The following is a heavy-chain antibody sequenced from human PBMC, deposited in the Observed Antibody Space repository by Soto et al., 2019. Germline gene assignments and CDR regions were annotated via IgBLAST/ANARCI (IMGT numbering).Heavy chain of an antibody. V-gene: IGHV4-34*01. CDR3: ARGQLRYSYAFDY. CDR1: GGSFRGYY. D-gene: IGHD5-18*01. J-gene: IGHJ4*02. CDR2: INHSGST. Sequence: SETLSLTCAVYGGSFRGYYWSWIRQPPGKGLEWIGEINHSGSTNYNPSLKCRVTISVDTSKNQFSLKLCFVTAADTAVYYCARGQLRYSYAFDYWGQGTLVTVSS.